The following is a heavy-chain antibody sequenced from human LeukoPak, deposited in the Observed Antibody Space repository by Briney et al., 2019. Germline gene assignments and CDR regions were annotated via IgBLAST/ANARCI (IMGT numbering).Heavy chain of an antibody. J-gene: IGHJ4*02. CDR3: AVTYGSGTYYMDPRDF. CDR2: IYHSGKT. D-gene: IGHD3-10*01. CDR1: GYSISSGYY. V-gene: IGHV4-38-2*02. Sequence: SETLSLTCTVSGYSISSGYYWGWIRQPPGKGLEWIGSIYHSGKTYYNTSLKSRVTISVDTSKNQFSLKLSSVTAADTAVYYCAVTYGSGTYYMDPRDFWGQGTLVTVSS.